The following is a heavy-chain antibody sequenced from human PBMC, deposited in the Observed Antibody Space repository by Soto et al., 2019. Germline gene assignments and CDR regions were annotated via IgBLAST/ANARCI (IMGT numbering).Heavy chain of an antibody. CDR2: ISAYNGNT. D-gene: IGHD6-13*01. CDR1: GYTFTSYG. CDR3: ASFRISVADPYGMDV. Sequence: QVQLVQSGAEVKKPGASVKVSCKASGYTFTSYGISWVRQAPGQGLEWMGWISAYNGNTNYAQKLQGRVTMTTDTSTSAADMELRSLRSDDTAVYDGASFRISVADPYGMDVWGQGTRVTVSS. V-gene: IGHV1-18*01. J-gene: IGHJ6*02.